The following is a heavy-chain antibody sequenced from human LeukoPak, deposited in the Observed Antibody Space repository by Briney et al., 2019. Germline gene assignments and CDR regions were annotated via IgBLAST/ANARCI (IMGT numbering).Heavy chain of an antibody. CDR2: IIPILGIA. Sequence: ASVKVSCKASVGTFSSYAISWVRQAPGQGLEWMGRIIPILGIANYAQKFQGRVTITADKTTSTAYMELSSLRSEDTAVYYCARDRDDFWSGYDAFDIWGQGTMVTVSS. CDR3: ARDRDDFWSGYDAFDI. CDR1: VGTFSSYA. V-gene: IGHV1-69*04. D-gene: IGHD3-3*01. J-gene: IGHJ3*02.